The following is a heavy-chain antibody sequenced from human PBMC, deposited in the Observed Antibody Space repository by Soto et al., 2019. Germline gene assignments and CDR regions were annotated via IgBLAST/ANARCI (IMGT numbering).Heavy chain of an antibody. D-gene: IGHD2-2*01. Sequence: QLQLQESGSGLVKPSQTLSLTCTVSGGSINSGGYSWIWIRQPPGKGLEWIGYIYHTGNTFYNPSLQSRVTISVDQSKNQFSLSLGSVTAADTAMYYCARVERTLSTPFAYGMDVWGQGTRSPSP. V-gene: IGHV4-30-2*01. CDR1: GGSINSGGYS. CDR2: IYHTGNT. J-gene: IGHJ6*02. CDR3: ARVERTLSTPFAYGMDV.